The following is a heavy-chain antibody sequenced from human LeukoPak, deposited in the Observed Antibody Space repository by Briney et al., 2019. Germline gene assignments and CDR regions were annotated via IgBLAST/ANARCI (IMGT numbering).Heavy chain of an antibody. D-gene: IGHD6-13*01. V-gene: IGHV1-69*13. CDR3: ARTFEAAGRRHFDY. CDR1: GGTFSSYA. Sequence: SVKVSCKASGGTFSSYAISWVRQAPGQGLEWMGGIIPIFGTANYAQKFQGRVTITADESTSTAYMELSSLRSEDTAVYCCARTFEAAGRRHFDYWGQGTLVTVSS. J-gene: IGHJ4*02. CDR2: IIPIFGTA.